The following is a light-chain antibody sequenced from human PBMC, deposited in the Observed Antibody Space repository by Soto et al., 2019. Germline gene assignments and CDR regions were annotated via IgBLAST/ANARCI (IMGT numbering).Light chain of an antibody. Sequence: QSVLTQPPSVSGAPGQRVTISCTGSSSNIGAGYDVHWYQQLPGTAPKLLIYGNSSRPSGVPDRFSGSKSGTSASLAITGLQAEDEADYYCQSYDSSLSGYVFRTGTKVTVL. J-gene: IGLJ1*01. CDR2: GNS. CDR1: SSNIGAGYD. V-gene: IGLV1-40*01. CDR3: QSYDSSLSGYV.